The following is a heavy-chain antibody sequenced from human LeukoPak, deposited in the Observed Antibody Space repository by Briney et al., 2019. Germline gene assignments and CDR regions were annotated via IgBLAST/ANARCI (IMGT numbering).Heavy chain of an antibody. Sequence: PSETLSLTCTVSGGSISSYYWSWIRQPAGKGLEWIGRIYTSGSTNYNPSLKSRVPMSVDTSKNQFSLKLSSVTVADTAVYYCARTRYEPYYYHGMDVWGQGTTVTVSS. J-gene: IGHJ6*02. V-gene: IGHV4-4*07. CDR3: ARTRYEPYYYHGMDV. CDR2: IYTSGST. CDR1: GGSISSYY. D-gene: IGHD1-14*01.